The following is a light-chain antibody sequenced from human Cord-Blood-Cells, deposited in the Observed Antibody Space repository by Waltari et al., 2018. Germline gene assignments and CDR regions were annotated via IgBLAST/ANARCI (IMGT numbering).Light chain of an antibody. V-gene: IGKV3D-7*01. J-gene: IGKJ1*01. Sequence: EIVMTQSPATLSLSPGERATLSCRASQSVSSSYLSWYQQKPGQAPWLLIYGASTRATGIPARFSGSGSGTDFTLTISSLQPEDFAVYYCQQDYNLPRTFGQGTKVEIK. CDR1: QSVSSSY. CDR2: GAS. CDR3: QQDYNLPRT.